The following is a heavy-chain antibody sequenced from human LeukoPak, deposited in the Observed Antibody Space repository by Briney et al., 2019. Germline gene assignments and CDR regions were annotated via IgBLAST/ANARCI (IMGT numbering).Heavy chain of an antibody. D-gene: IGHD3-22*01. CDR2: ISVSGNT. V-gene: IGHV3-23*01. CDR1: GFTLSSYA. CDR3: AREGYYYDSSGYYYSGGFDY. J-gene: IGHJ4*02. Sequence: GGSLRLSCAASGFTLSSYAMSWVRQGPGKGLEWVSAISVSGNTYHADSVKGRFTISRGSYKNTLYLQMNSLRAEDTAVYYCAREGYYYDSSGYYYSGGFDYWGQGTLVTVSS.